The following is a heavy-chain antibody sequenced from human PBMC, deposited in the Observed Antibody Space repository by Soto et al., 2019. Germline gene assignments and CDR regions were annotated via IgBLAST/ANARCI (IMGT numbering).Heavy chain of an antibody. CDR3: ARDGVDTATGYYYGMDV. V-gene: IGHV1-18*01. D-gene: IGHD5-18*01. CDR1: GYTFTSYG. CDR2: ISAYNGNT. Sequence: ASVKVSCKASGYTFTSYGISWVRQAPGQGLEWMGWISAYNGNTNYAQKLQGRVTMTTDTSTSTAYMELRSLRSDDTAVYYCARDGVDTATGYYYGMDVWGHGTTVTVSS. J-gene: IGHJ6*02.